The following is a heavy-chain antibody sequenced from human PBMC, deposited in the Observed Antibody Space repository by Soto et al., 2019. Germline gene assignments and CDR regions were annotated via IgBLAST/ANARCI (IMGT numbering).Heavy chain of an antibody. J-gene: IGHJ4*02. Sequence: EVQLVESGGGLLQPGGSLRLSCAASGFTFSMYWMHWVHQVPGKGPEWVSRINDDGSSTNYADSVKGRFTISRDNAKNTLYLQMNALRAEDTAVYYCARGPRSTSTGTGAFWGQGTLVTVSS. CDR2: INDDGSST. CDR1: GFTFSMYW. V-gene: IGHV3-74*01. D-gene: IGHD1-1*01. CDR3: ARGPRSTSTGTGAF.